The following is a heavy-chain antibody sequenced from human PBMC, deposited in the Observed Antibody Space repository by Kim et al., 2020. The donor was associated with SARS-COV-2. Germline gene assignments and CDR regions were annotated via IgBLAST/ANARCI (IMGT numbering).Heavy chain of an antibody. J-gene: IGHJ4*02. D-gene: IGHD6-6*01. CDR1: GFSLSTSEMC. Sequence: SGPTLVNPTQTLTLTCTFSGFSLSTSEMCVSWIRQPPGKALEWLALIDSDDDKYYSTSLETRLTIPKGTSKNQVVFTMTNMDPVDTATYYCARSSSAFDGIYHSDYWGEGSLVTVSS. CDR3: ARSSSAFDGIYHSDY. CDR2: IDSDDDK. V-gene: IGHV2-70*01.